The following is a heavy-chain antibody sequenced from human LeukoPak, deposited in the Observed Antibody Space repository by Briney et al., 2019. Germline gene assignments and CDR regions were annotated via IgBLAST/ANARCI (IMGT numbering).Heavy chain of an antibody. CDR2: ISAYNGNT. V-gene: IGHV1-18*01. D-gene: IGHD5-12*01. J-gene: IGHJ4*02. Sequence: ASVKVSCKASGYTFTIYGISWVRQAPGQGGEWMGWISAYNGNTNFAQKFQGRVTMTRDTSISTAYMELTRLTSDDTAIYYCANWAATIRNFNYWGQGTLVTVSS. CDR1: GYTFTIYG. CDR3: ANWAATIRNFNY.